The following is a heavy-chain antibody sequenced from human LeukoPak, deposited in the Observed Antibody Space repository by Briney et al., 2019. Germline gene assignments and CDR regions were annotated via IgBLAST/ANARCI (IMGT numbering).Heavy chain of an antibody. D-gene: IGHD1-26*01. Sequence: PSETLSLTCTVSGDSVTTYYWSWIRQPPGKGLEWIGYIYHSGSTYYNPSLKSRVTISVDRSKNQFSLKLSSVTAADTAVYYCARGGSYLRYYGMDVWGQGTTVTVSS. V-gene: IGHV4-59*02. J-gene: IGHJ6*02. CDR1: GDSVTTYY. CDR2: IYHSGST. CDR3: ARGGSYLRYYGMDV.